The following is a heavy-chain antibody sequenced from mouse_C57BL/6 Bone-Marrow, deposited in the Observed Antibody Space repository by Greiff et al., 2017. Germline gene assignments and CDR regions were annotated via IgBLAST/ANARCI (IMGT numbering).Heavy chain of an antibody. Sequence: QVQLQQPGAELVMPGASVTLSCKASGYTFTSYWMHWVKQRPGQGLEWIGEIDPSDSYTHYNQKFKGKSTLTVDKSSSTAYMQLSSLPAADSAVYYGERWHCSSSLFAYWGQGTLVTVAA. J-gene: IGHJ3*01. CDR1: GYTFTSYW. CDR2: IDPSDSYT. CDR3: ERWHCSSSLFAY. D-gene: IGHD1-1*01. V-gene: IGHV1-69*01.